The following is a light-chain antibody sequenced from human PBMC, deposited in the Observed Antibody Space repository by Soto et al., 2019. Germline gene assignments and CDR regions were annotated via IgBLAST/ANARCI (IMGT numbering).Light chain of an antibody. Sequence: QSVLTQPASVSGSPGQSITISCTGTSRDVGGYNYVSWHQQHPGKAPKVIITEVSNRPSGVSNRFSGSKSGNTASLTISGLQAEDEADYYCSSYISSSTVVVFGGGTKLTVL. J-gene: IGLJ2*01. CDR1: SRDVGGYNY. CDR2: EVS. V-gene: IGLV2-14*01. CDR3: SSYISSSTVVV.